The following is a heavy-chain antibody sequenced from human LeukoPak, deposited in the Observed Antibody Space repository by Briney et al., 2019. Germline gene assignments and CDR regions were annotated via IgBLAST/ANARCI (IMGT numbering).Heavy chain of an antibody. J-gene: IGHJ6*03. Sequence: ASVKVSCKASGYTFTYYGLNWVRQAPGQGRECLGGINTNTGNPTYAQGFTVRYVFSFDTAVSMAYLQITSLTAEDTAIYYCARSRRVVVPSSLNAADDYYYYMDVWGKGTTVTVSS. V-gene: IGHV7-4-1*04. CDR1: GYTFTYYG. D-gene: IGHD2-21*02. CDR3: ARSRRVVVPSSLNAADDYYYYMDV. CDR2: INTNTGNP.